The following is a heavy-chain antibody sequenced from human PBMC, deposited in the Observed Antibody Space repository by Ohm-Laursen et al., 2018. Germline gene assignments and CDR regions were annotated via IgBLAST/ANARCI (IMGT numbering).Heavy chain of an antibody. CDR1: GFTFSISG. V-gene: IGHV3-23*01. J-gene: IGHJ4*02. CDR2: ISVSGGST. CDR3: AKGTTDVDY. Sequence: SFRLSCAASGFTFSISGMTWVRQAPGKGLEWVSGISVSGGSTDYADSVKGRFTISRDNSKNTLYLQMNSLRAEDTAVYYCAKGTTDVDYWGQGTLVTVSS. D-gene: IGHD1-1*01.